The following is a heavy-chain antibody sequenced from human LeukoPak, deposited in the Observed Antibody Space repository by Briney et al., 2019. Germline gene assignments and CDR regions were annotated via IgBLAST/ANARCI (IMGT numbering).Heavy chain of an antibody. J-gene: IGHJ4*02. Sequence: ASVKVSCKASGGTFSSYAISWVRQAPGQGVEWMGRIIPILGIANYAQKFQGRVTITADKSTSTAYMELSSLRSEDTAVYYCARHDSSSRKRDYWGQGTLVTVSS. CDR3: ARHDSSSRKRDY. D-gene: IGHD3-22*01. CDR2: IIPILGIA. CDR1: GGTFSSYA. V-gene: IGHV1-69*04.